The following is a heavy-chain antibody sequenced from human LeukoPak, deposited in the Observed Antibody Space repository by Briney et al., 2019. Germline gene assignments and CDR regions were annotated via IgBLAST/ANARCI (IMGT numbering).Heavy chain of an antibody. CDR3: ASYYGPLHYYDSSGYPYY. V-gene: IGHV1-24*01. D-gene: IGHD3-22*01. J-gene: IGHJ4*02. CDR1: GYTLTELS. CDR2: FDPEDGET. Sequence: ASVKVSCKVSGYTLTELSMHWVRQAPGKGLEWMGGFDPEDGETIYAEKFQGRVTITADTSTDTAYMELSSLRSEDTAVYYCASYYGPLHYYDSSGYPYYWGQGTLVTVSS.